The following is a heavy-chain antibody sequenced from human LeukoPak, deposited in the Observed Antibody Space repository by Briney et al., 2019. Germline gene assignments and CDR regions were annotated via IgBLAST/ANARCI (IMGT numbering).Heavy chain of an antibody. V-gene: IGHV1-46*01. Sequence: ASVKVSCKTSGYTFTDYNLHWVRQAPGQRLEWMGIIKPSGGDTSYAQTFQGRVFMTRDTSTSTVYMELSSLKSEDTAVYYCARVGITMVRGVKFQYYYYMDVWGKGTTVTISS. D-gene: IGHD3-10*01. J-gene: IGHJ6*03. CDR2: IKPSGGDT. CDR3: ARVGITMVRGVKFQYYYYMDV. CDR1: GYTFTDYN.